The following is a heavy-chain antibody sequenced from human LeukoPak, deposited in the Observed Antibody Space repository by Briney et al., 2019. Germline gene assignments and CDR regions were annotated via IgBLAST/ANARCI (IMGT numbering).Heavy chain of an antibody. CDR2: IYHSGST. V-gene: IGHV4-30-2*01. CDR1: GGSISSGGYS. CDR3: ARSFCTNGPHGWSDP. Sequence: SETLSLTCAVSGGSISSGGYSWSWIRQPPGKGLEWIGYIYHSGSTYYNPSLKSRVTISVDRSKNQFSLKLSSVTAADTAVYYCARSFCTNGPHGWSDPWGQGTLVTVSS. D-gene: IGHD2-8*01. J-gene: IGHJ5*02.